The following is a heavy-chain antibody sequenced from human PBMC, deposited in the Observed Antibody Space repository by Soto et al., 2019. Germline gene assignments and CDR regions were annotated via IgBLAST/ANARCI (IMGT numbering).Heavy chain of an antibody. Sequence: SETLSLTCTVSGGSVNSGSYYWSWIRKPPGMGLEWIGYIFYSGTTNYNPSLKSRVTTSLDISKNQFSLQLSSVTAADTAVYYCARVYISYYYHTSGQFYWDYLGQRELVTGS. CDR2: IFYSGTT. V-gene: IGHV4-61*01. CDR3: ARVYISYYYHTSGQFYWDY. CDR1: GGSVNSGSYY. D-gene: IGHD3-22*01. J-gene: IGHJ4*02.